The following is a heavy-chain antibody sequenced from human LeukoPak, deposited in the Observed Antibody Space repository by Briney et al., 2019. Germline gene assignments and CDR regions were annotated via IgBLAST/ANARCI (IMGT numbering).Heavy chain of an antibody. D-gene: IGHD3-22*01. CDR3: ARSSGSYRPMGY. J-gene: IGHJ4*02. CDR1: GFTFSSYE. CDR2: IGSSGSSI. V-gene: IGHV3-48*03. Sequence: GGSLRLSCAASGFTFSSYEMSWVRQAPGEGLEWVSHIGSSGSSIYYAASVKGRFTISRDNAKNSLYLQMNSLRAEDTAVYYCARSSGSYRPMGYWGQGTLVTVSS.